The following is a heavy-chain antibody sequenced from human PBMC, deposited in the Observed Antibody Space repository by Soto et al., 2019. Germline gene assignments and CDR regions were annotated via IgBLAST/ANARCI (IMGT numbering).Heavy chain of an antibody. D-gene: IGHD3-16*02. Sequence: QVQLQESGPGLVKPSETLSVTCDVSGGSISGYYWAWIRQPPGRGLEYLGHIYSSGSANYNPSLASRVTMSVDTSMTQFSLPLRSVSDADTAFYYCARPANGGSYPMDHWGRGTLVTVSS. J-gene: IGHJ4*02. V-gene: IGHV4-59*08. CDR1: GGSISGYY. CDR3: ARPANGGSYPMDH. CDR2: IYSSGSA.